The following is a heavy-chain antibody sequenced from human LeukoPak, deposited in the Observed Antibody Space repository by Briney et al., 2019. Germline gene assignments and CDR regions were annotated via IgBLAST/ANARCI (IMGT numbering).Heavy chain of an antibody. V-gene: IGHV3-23*01. Sequence: PGGSLRHFCAASGFTFSSYAMSWVRQTPGKGLEWVSTISGSGGNTYYADSVKGRFTISRDNSKNTLYLQMNSLRAEDTAVYYCAKGNKAVGGTIATFSYWGQGTLVTVSS. CDR1: GFTFSSYA. D-gene: IGHD1-26*01. CDR3: AKGNKAVGGTIATFSY. J-gene: IGHJ4*02. CDR2: ISGSGGNT.